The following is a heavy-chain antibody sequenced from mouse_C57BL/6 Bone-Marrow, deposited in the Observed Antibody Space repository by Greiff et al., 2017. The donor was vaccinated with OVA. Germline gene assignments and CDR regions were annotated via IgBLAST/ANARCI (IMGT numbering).Heavy chain of an antibody. V-gene: IGHV1-69*01. Sequence: QVQLKQPGAELVMPGASVKLSCKASGYTFTSSWMHWVKQRPGQGLEWIGEIDPSDSYTNYNQKFTGKSTLTVDKSSSTAYMQLSSLTSEDSAVYYCAREDLFDWYFDVWGTGTTVTVSS. CDR1: GYTFTSSW. J-gene: IGHJ1*03. CDR3: AREDLFDWYFDV. CDR2: IDPSDSYT.